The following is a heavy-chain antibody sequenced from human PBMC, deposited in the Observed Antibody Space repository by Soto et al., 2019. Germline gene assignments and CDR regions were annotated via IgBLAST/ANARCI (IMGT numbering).Heavy chain of an antibody. V-gene: IGHV3-30*18. Sequence: QVQLVESGGGVVQPGRPLRLSCAASGFTFSNYGMHWVRQAPGKGLEWVAVISYDGSNKYFADSVKGRFTISRDNSKNTLYLQMNRLRAEDTAVYYCAKTGGSYEDLVYWGQGTLVTVSS. J-gene: IGHJ4*02. CDR3: AKTGGSYEDLVY. CDR1: GFTFSNYG. CDR2: ISYDGSNK. D-gene: IGHD3-10*01.